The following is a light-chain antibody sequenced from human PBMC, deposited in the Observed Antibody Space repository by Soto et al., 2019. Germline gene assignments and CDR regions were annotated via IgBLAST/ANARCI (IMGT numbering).Light chain of an antibody. CDR1: SSDVGAYDY. J-gene: IGLJ1*01. Sequence: QSVLTQRPCASGSPGQSVTISCTGTSSDVGAYDYVSWYQQHPGKAPKLMIYEINKRPSGVPDRFSGSKSGNTASLTVSGLQAEDEADYYCSSFAGSNNFPYVFGTGTKVTVL. CDR2: EIN. V-gene: IGLV2-8*01. CDR3: SSFAGSNNFPYV.